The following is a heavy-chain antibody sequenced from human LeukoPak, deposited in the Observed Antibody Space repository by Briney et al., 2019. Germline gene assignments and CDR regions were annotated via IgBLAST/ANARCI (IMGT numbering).Heavy chain of an antibody. CDR1: GGSISSSSYY. CDR2: IYYSGST. J-gene: IGHJ4*02. Sequence: PSETLSLTCTVSGGSISSSSYYWGWIRQPPGKGLEWIGNIYYSGSTYYNPSLKSRVTITVDTSKNHFSLKMSSVTAADTAVYYCARSSGTGTFSYWGQGTLVTVSS. V-gene: IGHV4-39*02. D-gene: IGHD6-25*01. CDR3: ARSSGTGTFSY.